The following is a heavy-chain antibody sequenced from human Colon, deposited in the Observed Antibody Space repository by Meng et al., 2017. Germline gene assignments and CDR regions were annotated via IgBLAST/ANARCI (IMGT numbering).Heavy chain of an antibody. J-gene: IGHJ2*01. CDR3: ARGYYDSSGYGYWYFDL. CDR1: GCYIISGDDY. D-gene: IGHD3-22*01. V-gene: IGHV4-30-4*01. Sequence: LEEVVTGLVNPSQILSLQCTVSGCYIISGDDYWSWVRQPPGKGLEWIGYIYDSGSTYYNPSLKSRVTISVDTSQNQFSLKLSSVTAADTAVYYCARGYYDSSGYGYWYFDLWGRGTLVTVSS. CDR2: IYDSGST.